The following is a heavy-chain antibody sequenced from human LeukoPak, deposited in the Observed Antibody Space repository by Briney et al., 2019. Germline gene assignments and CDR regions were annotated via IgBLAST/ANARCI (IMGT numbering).Heavy chain of an antibody. CDR1: GGSISSYY. Sequence: SSETLSLTCTVSGGSISSYYWSWIRQPPGKGLEWIGYIYYSGSTNYNPSLKSRVTISVDTSKNQFSLKLSSVTAADTAVYYCARVSGWNPLQAAHLDYWGQGTLVTVSS. D-gene: IGHD6-19*01. V-gene: IGHV4-59*01. CDR3: ARVSGWNPLQAAHLDY. CDR2: IYYSGST. J-gene: IGHJ4*02.